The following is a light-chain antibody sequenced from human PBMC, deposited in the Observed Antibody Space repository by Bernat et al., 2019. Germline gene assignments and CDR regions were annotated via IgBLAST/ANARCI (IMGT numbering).Light chain of an antibody. J-gene: IGLJ2*01. Sequence: SSELTQPPSVSVSPGQIASIPCSGERLGTNFTCWYQQKPGQSPVVVIYRDNMRPSGISERFSGSHSGNTATLTITGTQPMDEADYYCQAWDSSAGFFGGGTKLTVL. CDR2: RDN. CDR1: RLGTNF. V-gene: IGLV3-1*01. CDR3: QAWDSSAGF.